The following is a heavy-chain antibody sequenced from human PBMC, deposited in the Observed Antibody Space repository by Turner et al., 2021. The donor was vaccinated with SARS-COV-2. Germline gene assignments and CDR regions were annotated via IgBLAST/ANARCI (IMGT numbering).Heavy chain of an antibody. Sequence: EVQLVESGGVFVQPGGSLIRFCAASGFTFRSYSMNWVRPAPGKGLEWVSLISKSTSSIYYADSVRGRFTISRDNAENSLYLQMNSLRAEDTAVYYCAREITASTYAMDVWGQGTTVTVSS. J-gene: IGHJ6*02. V-gene: IGHV3-48*01. CDR3: AREITASTYAMDV. CDR1: GFTFRSYS. D-gene: IGHD3-10*01. CDR2: ISKSTSSI.